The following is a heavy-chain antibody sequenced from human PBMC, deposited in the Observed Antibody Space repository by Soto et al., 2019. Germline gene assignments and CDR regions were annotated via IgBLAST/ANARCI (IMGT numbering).Heavy chain of an antibody. D-gene: IGHD2-2*01. CDR1: GGPFSGYY. CDR2: INHSGSA. V-gene: IGHV4-34*01. Sequence: SSETLSLTCAVYGGPFSGYYWSWIRQPPGKGLEWIGEINHSGSANYNPSLKSRVTISVDTPKSQFSLILSSVTAADAAVYYCARGYCSSTSCFNWFDSWGQGTLVTVSS. J-gene: IGHJ5*01. CDR3: ARGYCSSTSCFNWFDS.